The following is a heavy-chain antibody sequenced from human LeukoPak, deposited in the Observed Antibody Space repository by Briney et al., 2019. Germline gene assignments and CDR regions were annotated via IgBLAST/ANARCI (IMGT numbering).Heavy chain of an antibody. CDR3: ARVEYGARFDP. J-gene: IGHJ5*02. Sequence: ASVKVSCRASGYTFTTYGINWVRQAPGQGLEWMGWIKTYNGDTNTAQKFLDRIIMTTDKSTGTAYMELRSLRSDDTAVYYCARVEYGARFDPWGQGTLVTVSS. CDR1: GYTFTTYG. V-gene: IGHV1-18*01. D-gene: IGHD4-17*01. CDR2: IKTYNGDT.